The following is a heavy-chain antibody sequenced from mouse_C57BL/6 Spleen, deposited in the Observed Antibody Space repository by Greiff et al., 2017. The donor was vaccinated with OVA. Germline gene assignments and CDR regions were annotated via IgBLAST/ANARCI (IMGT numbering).Heavy chain of an antibody. D-gene: IGHD1-3*01. V-gene: IGHV1-69*01. CDR2: IDPSDSYT. J-gene: IGHJ4*01. CDR3: ARSGGKGAMDY. CDR1: GYTFTSYW. Sequence: VQLVESGAELVMPGASVKLSCKASGYTFTSYWMHWVKQRPGQGLEWIGEIDPSDSYTNYNQKFKGKSTLTVDKSSSTAYMQLSSLTSEDSAVYYCARSGGKGAMDYWGQGTSVTVSS.